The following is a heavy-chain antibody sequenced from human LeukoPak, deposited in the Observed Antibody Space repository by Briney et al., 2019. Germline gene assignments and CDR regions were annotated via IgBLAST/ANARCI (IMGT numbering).Heavy chain of an antibody. CDR2: IYTSGST. D-gene: IGHD3-3*01. CDR3: ARDSLTIFGRVRHYYYMDV. V-gene: IGHV4-61*02. J-gene: IGHJ6*03. CDR1: GGSISSGSYY. Sequence: PSETLSLTCTVSGGSISSGSYYWSWIRQPAGKGLEWIGRIYTSGSTNYNPSLKSRVTISVDTSKNQFSLKLSSVTAADTAVYYCARDSLTIFGRVRHYYYMDVWGKGTTVTVSS.